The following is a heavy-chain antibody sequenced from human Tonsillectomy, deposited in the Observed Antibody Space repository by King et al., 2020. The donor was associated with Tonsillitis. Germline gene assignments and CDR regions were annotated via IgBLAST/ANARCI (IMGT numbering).Heavy chain of an antibody. Sequence: VQLVESGGGLVQPGGSLRLSCAASGFTFNNYAMSWVRQAPGKGLELVSAISGSGGSTYYADPVKGRFTISRDNSKNKLYLQINSLSAEDTACYYCAQGFSRGQPEGFAYWGQGILVTVSS. J-gene: IGHJ4*02. D-gene: IGHD2-15*01. CDR1: GFTFNNYA. CDR3: AQGFSRGQPEGFAY. CDR2: ISGSGGST. V-gene: IGHV3-23*04.